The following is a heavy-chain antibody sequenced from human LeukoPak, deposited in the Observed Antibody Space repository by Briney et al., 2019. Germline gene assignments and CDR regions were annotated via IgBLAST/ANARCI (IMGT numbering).Heavy chain of an antibody. CDR2: VYYSGTN. D-gene: IGHD6-13*01. V-gene: IGHV4-59*02. Sequence: SETLTLTCNISGGSVSSYYWSWIRQSPGKGPEWIGYVYYSGTNNYSPSLKSRVTILVDTSKNQFSLMLRSVSAADTAVYYCARGKAAAAAYYFDNWGQGILVTVSS. J-gene: IGHJ4*02. CDR1: GGSVSSYY. CDR3: ARGKAAAAAYYFDN.